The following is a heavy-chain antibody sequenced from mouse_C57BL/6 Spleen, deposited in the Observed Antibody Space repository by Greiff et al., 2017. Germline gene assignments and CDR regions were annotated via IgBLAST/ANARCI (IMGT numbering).Heavy chain of an antibody. CDR1: GYTFTSYG. CDR2: IHPKSGNT. Sequence: QVQLQQSGAELVRPGASVKLSCKASGYTFTSYGMSWVKQRTGQGLEWIGVIHPKSGNTYYNEKFKGKATLTADKSSSTAYMELRSLTSEDSAVYFCASLVNRGYAMDYWGQGTSVTVSS. CDR3: ASLVNRGYAMDY. V-gene: IGHV1-81*01. J-gene: IGHJ4*01.